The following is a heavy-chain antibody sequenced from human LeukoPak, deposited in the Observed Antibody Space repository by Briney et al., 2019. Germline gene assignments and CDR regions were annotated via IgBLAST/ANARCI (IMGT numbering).Heavy chain of an antibody. Sequence: GGSLRLSCAASGFSFSTSVMGWVRQAPGKGQEWVSAIHGSGTNTYYADSVTGRFTISRDNSKNTLYLQVTNLRVEDTALYYCARLPTGYPNWFDSWGQGTLVTVSS. J-gene: IGHJ5*01. D-gene: IGHD3-9*01. V-gene: IGHV3-23*01. CDR3: ARLPTGYPNWFDS. CDR1: GFSFSTSV. CDR2: IHGSGTNT.